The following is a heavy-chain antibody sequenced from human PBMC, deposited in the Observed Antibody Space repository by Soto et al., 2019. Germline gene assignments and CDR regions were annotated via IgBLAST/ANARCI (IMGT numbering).Heavy chain of an antibody. CDR3: ARAIGADFFDY. CDR2: ISDNGANT. J-gene: IGHJ4*02. V-gene: IGHV3-23*01. Sequence: LXLSFMSSGFTFSNDAMSWVRQAPGKGLEWVSTISDNGANTFIGDSMKDHFDISRDNSKNTVFLHLSTVRAEDTAIYYCARAIGADFFDYWGQGTPVTVYS. D-gene: IGHD6-25*01. CDR1: GFTFSNDA.